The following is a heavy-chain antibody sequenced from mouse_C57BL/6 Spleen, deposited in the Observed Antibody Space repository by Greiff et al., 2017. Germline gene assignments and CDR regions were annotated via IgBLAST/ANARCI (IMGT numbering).Heavy chain of an antibody. CDR1: GFTFSSYT. D-gene: IGHD2-3*01. CDR3: ARQDGYWFAY. V-gene: IGHV5-9*01. J-gene: IGHJ3*01. Sequence: EVQLVESGGGLVKPGGSLKLSCAASGFTFSSYTMSWVRQTPEKRLEWVATISGGGGNTYYPDSVKGRFTISRDNAKNTLYLQMSSVRSEDTALYYCARQDGYWFAYWGQGTLVTVSA. CDR2: ISGGGGNT.